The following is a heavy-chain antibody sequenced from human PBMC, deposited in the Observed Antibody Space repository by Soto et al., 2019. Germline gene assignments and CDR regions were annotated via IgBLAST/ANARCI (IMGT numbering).Heavy chain of an antibody. D-gene: IGHD6-19*01. CDR3: ASGSGSLDY. V-gene: IGHV3-33*01. Sequence: PGGSLRLSCAASGFTFSSYGMHWVRQAPGKGLERVAVIWYDGSNKYYADSVKGRFTISRDNSKNTLYLQMNSLRAEDTAVYYCASGSGSLDYWGQGTLVTVSS. CDR1: GFTFSSYG. J-gene: IGHJ4*02. CDR2: IWYDGSNK.